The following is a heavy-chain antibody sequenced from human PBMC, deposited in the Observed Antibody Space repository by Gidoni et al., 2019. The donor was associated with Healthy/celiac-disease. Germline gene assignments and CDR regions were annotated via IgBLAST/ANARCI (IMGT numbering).Heavy chain of an antibody. D-gene: IGHD3-22*01. V-gene: IGHV3-48*03. J-gene: IGHJ6*02. Sequence: EVQLVESGGGLVQPGGSLRLSCAASGFTFSSYEMNWVRKAPGKGLEWVSYISSSCSTIYYSDSVKGRFTISRDNAKNSLYLQMNSLRAEDTAVYYCAREYSSLRGVYYYYYGMDVWGQGTTVTVSS. CDR1: GFTFSSYE. CDR2: ISSSCSTI. CDR3: AREYSSLRGVYYYYYGMDV.